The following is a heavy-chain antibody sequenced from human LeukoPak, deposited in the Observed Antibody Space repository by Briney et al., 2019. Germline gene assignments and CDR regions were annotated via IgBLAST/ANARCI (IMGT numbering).Heavy chain of an antibody. Sequence: GGSLRLSCAASGFTFSSYAMSWVRQAPGKGLEWVSAISGSGGSTYYADSVKGRFTISRDNSKNTLYLQMNSLRAEDTAVCYCAKRPTVTKDSSGYLPDYWGQGTLVTVSS. CDR3: AKRPTVTKDSSGYLPDY. D-gene: IGHD3-22*01. CDR1: GFTFSSYA. J-gene: IGHJ4*02. CDR2: ISGSGGST. V-gene: IGHV3-23*01.